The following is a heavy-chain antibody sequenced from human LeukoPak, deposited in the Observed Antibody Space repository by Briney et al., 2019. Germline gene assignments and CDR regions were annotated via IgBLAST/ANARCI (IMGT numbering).Heavy chain of an antibody. CDR2: ITSSGSSM. CDR3: XXXXXXXYXXXXMDV. Sequence: GGSLXXSCAASGFTFSSYEMNWVRQAPGKGLEWVSYITSSGSSMYYADSVKGRFTISRDNAKNSLYLQMNSLRAEGMALYYXXXXXXXXYXXXXMDVWGKGXTVTVSS. V-gene: IGHV3-48*03. J-gene: IGHJ6*03. CDR1: GFTFSSYE.